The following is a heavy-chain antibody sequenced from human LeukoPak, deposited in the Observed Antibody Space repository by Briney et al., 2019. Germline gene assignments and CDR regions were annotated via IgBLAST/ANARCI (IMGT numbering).Heavy chain of an antibody. CDR2: NIPIFVIT. CDR1: GGTFSSYA. V-gene: IGHV1-69*04. Sequence: SVKVSCKASGGTFSSYAISGVRQAAGQGVEWMGRNIPIFVITNYAQKFQGRVTITADKSTSTAYMELSSLRSEDTAVHYCARQDCTNGVCYWGWFDPWGQGTLVTVSS. CDR3: ARQDCTNGVCYWGWFDP. J-gene: IGHJ5*02. D-gene: IGHD2-8*01.